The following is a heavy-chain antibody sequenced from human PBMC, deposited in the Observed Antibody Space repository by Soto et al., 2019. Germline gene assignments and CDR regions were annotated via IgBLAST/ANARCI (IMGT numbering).Heavy chain of an antibody. J-gene: IGHJ4*02. Sequence: GESLKISCKGSGYTLTSYWISWVRQMPGEGLEWMGAIYPGDSDTRYSPSFQGQVTISADKSISTAYMQWSSLQASDSAIYYCARSAGNASQFSEYWGQGTVVTVSS. CDR1: GYTLTSYW. V-gene: IGHV5-51*01. CDR3: ARSAGNASQFSEY. CDR2: IYPGDSDT. D-gene: IGHD2-15*01.